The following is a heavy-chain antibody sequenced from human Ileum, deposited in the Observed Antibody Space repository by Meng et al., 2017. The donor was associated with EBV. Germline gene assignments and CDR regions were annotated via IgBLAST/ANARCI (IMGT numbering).Heavy chain of an antibody. Sequence: QRHLQAAVPGLVNPSYTLPLTGMVSGEYNRISTYYWSWLRQAPGRGLEWIGSSHNRKHPHYNPSLKSRVIISADTSSNQFSLRLNSVTAADTAVDYCAKGGPPFGANWIDPWGQGTLVTVSS. CDR3: AKGGPPFGANWIDP. CDR1: GEYNRISTYY. V-gene: IGHV4-39*07. CDR2: SHNRKHP. J-gene: IGHJ5*02. D-gene: IGHD3-10*01.